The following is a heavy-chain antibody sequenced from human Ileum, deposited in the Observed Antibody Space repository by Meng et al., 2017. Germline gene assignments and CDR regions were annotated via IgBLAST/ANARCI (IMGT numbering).Heavy chain of an antibody. CDR1: GFTFSSYS. CDR3: ASSGSYYFDWFDP. CDR2: ISSSSSYI. V-gene: IGHV3-21*01. Sequence: GESLKISCAASGFTFSSYSMNWVRQAPGKGLEWVSSISSSSSYIYYADSVKDRFTISRDNAKNSLYLQMNSLRAEDTAVYYCASSGSYYFDWFDPWGQGTLVTVSS. D-gene: IGHD1-26*01. J-gene: IGHJ5*02.